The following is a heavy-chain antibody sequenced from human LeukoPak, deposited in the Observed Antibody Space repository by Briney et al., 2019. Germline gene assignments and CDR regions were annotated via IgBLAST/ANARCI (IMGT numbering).Heavy chain of an antibody. Sequence: ESGPALLKPTPTLTLTCTFSGFSLRTRGMCVSWIRQPPGKALEWLARIDWDDHKYYSTSLKTRLTISKDTSKNQVVLTMTNMDPVDTATYYCARIGGTWFDHWGQGTLVTVSS. J-gene: IGHJ5*02. V-gene: IGHV2-70*11. CDR2: IDWDDHK. CDR3: ARIGGTWFDH. D-gene: IGHD3-16*01. CDR1: GFSLRTRGMC.